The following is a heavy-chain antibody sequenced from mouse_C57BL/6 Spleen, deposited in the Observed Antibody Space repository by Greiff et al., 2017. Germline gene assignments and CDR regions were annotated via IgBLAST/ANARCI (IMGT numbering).Heavy chain of an antibody. Sequence: EVQLQESEGGLVQPGSSMKLSCTASGFTFSDYYMAWVRQVPEKGLEWVANINYDGSSTYYLDSLKSRFIISRDNAKNILYLQMSSLKSEDTATYYCARDYGNPQGYFDVWGTGTTVTVSS. J-gene: IGHJ1*03. V-gene: IGHV5-16*01. D-gene: IGHD2-1*01. CDR1: GFTFSDYY. CDR3: ARDYGNPQGYFDV. CDR2: INYDGSST.